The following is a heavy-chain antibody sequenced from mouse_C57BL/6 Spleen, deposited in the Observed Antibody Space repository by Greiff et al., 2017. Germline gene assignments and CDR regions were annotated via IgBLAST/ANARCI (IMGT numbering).Heavy chain of an antibody. V-gene: IGHV1-50*01. J-gene: IGHJ2*01. CDR1: GYTFTSYW. CDR3: ARRRDYGFDY. D-gene: IGHD2-4*01. Sequence: VQLQQPGAELVKPGASVKLSCKASGYTFTSYWMQWVKQRPGQGIEWIGEIDPSDSYTNYNQKFKGKATLTVDTSSSTAYMQRSSLTSEDSAVYYCARRRDYGFDYWGQGTTLTVSS. CDR2: IDPSDSYT.